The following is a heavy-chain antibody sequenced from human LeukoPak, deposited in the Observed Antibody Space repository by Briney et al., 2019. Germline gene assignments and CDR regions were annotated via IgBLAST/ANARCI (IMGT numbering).Heavy chain of an antibody. Sequence: RGRSLRLSCAASGFTFDDYAMHWVRQAPGKGLEWVACISLNSCNIGYAHSVKGRFTITRNNAKNSLYLQMSSLRIEDTALYYCSKHVYESSVSCYTGAFDIWGQGTMVTVS. CDR1: GFTFDDYA. CDR2: ISLNSCNI. D-gene: IGHD2-2*02. J-gene: IGHJ3*02. V-gene: IGHV3-9*01. CDR3: SKHVYESSVSCYTGAFDI.